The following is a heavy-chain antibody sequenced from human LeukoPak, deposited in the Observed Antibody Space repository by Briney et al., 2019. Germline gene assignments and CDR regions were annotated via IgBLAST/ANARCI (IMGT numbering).Heavy chain of an antibody. D-gene: IGHD5-12*01. CDR1: GFTFSSYG. Sequence: PGRSLRLSCAASGFTFSSYGMHWVRQAPGKGLEWVAVISYDGSNKYYADSVKGRFTISRDNSKNTLYLQMNSLRAEDTAVYYCARENLLGATKFAFYIWGQGTMVTVSS. CDR2: ISYDGSNK. CDR3: ARENLLGATKFAFYI. V-gene: IGHV3-30*03. J-gene: IGHJ3*02.